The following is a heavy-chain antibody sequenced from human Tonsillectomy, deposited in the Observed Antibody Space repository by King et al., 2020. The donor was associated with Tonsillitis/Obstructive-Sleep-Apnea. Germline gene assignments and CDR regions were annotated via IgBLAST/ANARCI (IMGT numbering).Heavy chain of an antibody. D-gene: IGHD3-10*01. V-gene: IGHV1-18*01. CDR2: ISAYNGNT. J-gene: IGHJ4*02. Sequence: QLVQSGAEVKKPGASGKVSCKASGYTFTSYGISWVRQAPGQGLEWMGWISAYNGNTHYAQKLQGRVTMTTDTSPSTAYMELRSLRSDDTDVYYCARDHVLLWFGEPKEGYFDYWGQGTLVTVSS. CDR3: ARDHVLLWFGEPKEGYFDY. CDR1: GYTFTSYG.